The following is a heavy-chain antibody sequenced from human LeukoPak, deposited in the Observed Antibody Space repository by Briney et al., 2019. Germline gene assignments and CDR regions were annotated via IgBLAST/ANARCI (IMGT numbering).Heavy chain of an antibody. Sequence: ASVKVSCKASGYTFTNFGISWVRQAPGQGLEWMGWIRAYNGNTNYAQRLQGRVTMTTDTSTSTAYMERRSLRSDDTAVYYCARDRDYGDYNTQDLFVYWGQGTLVTVSS. V-gene: IGHV1-18*01. D-gene: IGHD4-17*01. CDR1: GYTFTNFG. J-gene: IGHJ4*02. CDR2: IRAYNGNT. CDR3: ARDRDYGDYNTQDLFVY.